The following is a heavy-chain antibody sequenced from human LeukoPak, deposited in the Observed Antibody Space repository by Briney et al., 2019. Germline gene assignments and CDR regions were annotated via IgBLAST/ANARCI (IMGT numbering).Heavy chain of an antibody. CDR2: IWYDGSNK. J-gene: IGHJ4*02. V-gene: IGHV3-33*01. CDR3: ARDPNSSSRRNFDY. Sequence: PGRSLRLSCAASGFTFSSYGMHWVRQAPGKGLEWVAVIWYDGSNKYYADSVKGRFTISRDNSKNTLYLQMNSLRAEDTAVYYCARDPNSSSRRNFDYWGQGTLVTVSS. CDR1: GFTFSSYG. D-gene: IGHD6-13*01.